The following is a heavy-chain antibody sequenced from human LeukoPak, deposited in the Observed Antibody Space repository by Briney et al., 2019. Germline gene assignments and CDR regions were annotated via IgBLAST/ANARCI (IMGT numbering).Heavy chain of an antibody. J-gene: IGHJ4*02. D-gene: IGHD3-22*01. CDR2: INHGGST. CDR3: ARGFRIHYYDSSGYYYFDY. V-gene: IGHV4-34*01. Sequence: SETLSLTCAVYGGSFSGYYWSWIRQPPGKGLEWIGEINHGGSTNYNPSLKSRVTISVDTSKNQFSLKLSSVTAADTAVYYCARGFRIHYYDSSGYYYFDYWGQGTLVTVSS. CDR1: GGSFSGYY.